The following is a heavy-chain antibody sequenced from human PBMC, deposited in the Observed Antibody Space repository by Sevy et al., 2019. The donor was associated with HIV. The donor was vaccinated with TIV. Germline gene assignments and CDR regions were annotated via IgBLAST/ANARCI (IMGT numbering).Heavy chain of an antibody. CDR2: ITSGGAT. CDR1: GLSFTTNG. V-gene: IGHV3-23*01. D-gene: IGHD3-16*01. Sequence: GGSLRLSYAASGLSFTTNGMIWVRQAPGKGLEWVAGITSGGATYYADSVKGRFTVSRDNSKNTLYLQLNSLRADDTAVFYCAGGDTPMITDLDYWGQGTLVTVSS. CDR3: AGGDTPMITDLDY. J-gene: IGHJ4*02.